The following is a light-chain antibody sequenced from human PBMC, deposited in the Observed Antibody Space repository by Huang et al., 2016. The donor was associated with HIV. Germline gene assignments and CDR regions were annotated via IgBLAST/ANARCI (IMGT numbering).Light chain of an antibody. CDR3: QHRGNWWT. CDR1: HSVGSY. V-gene: IGKV3-11*01. J-gene: IGKJ1*01. Sequence: EIVLTQSPATLSLSPVERAALSCRASHSVGSYLAWYQQKPGQAPKLLIFDTSQRATGIPARFSGSGSGTDFTLTINRLEPEDFAVYYCQHRGNWWTFGQGTKVEIK. CDR2: DTS.